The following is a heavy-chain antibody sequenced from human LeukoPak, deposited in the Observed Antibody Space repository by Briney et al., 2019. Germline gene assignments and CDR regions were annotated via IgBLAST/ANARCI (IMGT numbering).Heavy chain of an antibody. CDR1: DFTFISDS. V-gene: IGHV3-21*01. CDR2: LSGSSTYI. D-gene: IGHD2-15*01. Sequence: GGSLRLSCAASDFTFISDSMNWVRQAPGKGLEWVSALSGSSTYISYADSVKGRFTVSRDNAKNSLYLQMNSLRAEDTAVYYCAYCTGGTCYRASAFDFWGQGTMVIVSS. J-gene: IGHJ3*01. CDR3: AYCTGGTCYRASAFDF.